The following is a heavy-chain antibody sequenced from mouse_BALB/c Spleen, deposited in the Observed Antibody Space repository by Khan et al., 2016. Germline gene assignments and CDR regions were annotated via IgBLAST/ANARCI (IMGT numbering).Heavy chain of an antibody. J-gene: IGHJ3*01. CDR3: ARRDDDYGSSYSFAY. CDR2: INPDSSTI. CDR1: GFDFSRYW. Sequence: EVKLLESGGGLVQPGGSLKLSCAASGFDFSRYWMSWVRQAPGKGLEWIGEINPDSSTINYTPSLKDKFIISRDNAKNTLYLQMSNVGAEDTALYYFARRDDDYGSSYSFAYLGQGTLVTVSA. D-gene: IGHD1-1*01. V-gene: IGHV4-1*02.